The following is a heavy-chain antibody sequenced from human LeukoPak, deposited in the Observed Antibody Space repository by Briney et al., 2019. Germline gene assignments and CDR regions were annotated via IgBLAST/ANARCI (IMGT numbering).Heavy chain of an antibody. CDR2: IAADGAS. V-gene: IGHV3-23*01. J-gene: IGHJ4*02. CDR3: AKGPNFGSWRAVDY. D-gene: IGHD3-10*01. Sequence: GGSLRLSCAASDSNFRSHEMSWVRQTLERGLERVSSIAADGASWYADSVRGRFTISRDRSQNILYLQMNSLRADDTAIYYCAKGPNFGSWRAVDYWGQGSLVTVSS. CDR1: DSNFRSHE.